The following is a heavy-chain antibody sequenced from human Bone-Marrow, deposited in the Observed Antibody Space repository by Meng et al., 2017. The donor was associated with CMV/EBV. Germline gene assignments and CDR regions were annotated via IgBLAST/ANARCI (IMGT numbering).Heavy chain of an antibody. V-gene: IGHV3-7*03. CDR1: GFTFSGYW. CDR2: IKQGGGEK. Sequence: GGSLRLSCAASGFTFSGYWMSWVRQAAGRGLEWVANIKQGGGEKNYVDSVKGRFTISKDTAKNSLYLEMNRLRAEDTALYYCVRPSGSTGSFDYWGQGTLVTVSS. CDR3: VRPSGSTGSFDY. J-gene: IGHJ4*02. D-gene: IGHD1-26*01.